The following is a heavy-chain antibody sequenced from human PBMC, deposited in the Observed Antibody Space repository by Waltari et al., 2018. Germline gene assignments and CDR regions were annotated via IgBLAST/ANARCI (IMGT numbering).Heavy chain of an antibody. CDR2: IVVGNGNT. D-gene: IGHD3-10*01. V-gene: IGHV1-58*01. CDR3: AAAGLSGSYYACDY. Sequence: QIQMVQSGPEVKKPGTSVKVSCKASGFTFTSSAVQWVRQARGQRLEWIGRIVVGNGNTTYAQKFQERVTITRYMSTRTAYMELSSLRSEDTAVYYCAAAGLSGSYYACDYWARGALVTVSS. CDR1: GFTFTSSA. J-gene: IGHJ4*02.